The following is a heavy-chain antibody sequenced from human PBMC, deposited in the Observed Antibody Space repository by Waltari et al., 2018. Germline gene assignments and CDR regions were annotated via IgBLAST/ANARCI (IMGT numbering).Heavy chain of an antibody. CDR1: GYTFPGHY. CDR2: INPNSGGE. D-gene: IGHD2-15*01. J-gene: IGHJ4*02. Sequence: QVQLVQSGAEVKKPGASVKFSCKASGYTFPGHYMHCLRQAPEQGLEWMGRINPNSGGENYEQKYQGRVNMTRDTSISTAYMALSRLRSDDTAVYYCAKDPTGYCSGGSCYPIGETFDYWGQGTLVTVSS. V-gene: IGHV1-2*06. CDR3: AKDPTGYCSGGSCYPIGETFDY.